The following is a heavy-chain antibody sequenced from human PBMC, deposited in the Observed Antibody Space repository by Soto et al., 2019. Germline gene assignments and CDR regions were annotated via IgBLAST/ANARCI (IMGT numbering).Heavy chain of an antibody. CDR3: AKRPYDSDWYFDL. CDR1: GFTVSYNY. Sequence: PGGSLRLSWAASGFTVSYNYMSWVRQAPGKGLEWASGDSGIGGRTYYADSVKGRFTISRDNSKNTLYLQMDSLRAEDTAVYYCAKRPYDSDWYFDLWGRGTLVTVSS. CDR2: DSGIGGRT. J-gene: IGHJ2*01. D-gene: IGHD3-22*01. V-gene: IGHV3-23*01.